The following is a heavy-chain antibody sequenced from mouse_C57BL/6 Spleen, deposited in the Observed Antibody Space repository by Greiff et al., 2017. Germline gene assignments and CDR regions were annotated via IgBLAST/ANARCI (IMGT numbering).Heavy chain of an antibody. Sequence: QVQLQQSGAELVRPGTSVKVSCKASGYAFTNYLIEWVKQRPGQGLEWIGVINPGSGGTNYNEKFKGKATVTADKSSSTAYMQLSSLTSEDSAVYFCARGTGDYWGQGTTLTVSS. D-gene: IGHD3-3*01. J-gene: IGHJ2*01. V-gene: IGHV1-54*01. CDR1: GYAFTNYL. CDR2: INPGSGGT. CDR3: ARGTGDY.